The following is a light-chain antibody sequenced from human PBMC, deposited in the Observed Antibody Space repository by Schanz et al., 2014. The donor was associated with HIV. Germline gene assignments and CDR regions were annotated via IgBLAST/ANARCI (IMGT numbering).Light chain of an antibody. Sequence: DIQMTQSPSTLSASVGDRISITCRASQSVDNWLAWYQQKPGKAPSVLIFQASRLKIGVPSRFSGSGSGTEFTLTISSLQPDDIATYYCQQSYATSYTFGQGTKLEI. CDR3: QQSYATSYT. CDR2: QAS. CDR1: QSVDNW. J-gene: IGKJ2*01. V-gene: IGKV1-5*03.